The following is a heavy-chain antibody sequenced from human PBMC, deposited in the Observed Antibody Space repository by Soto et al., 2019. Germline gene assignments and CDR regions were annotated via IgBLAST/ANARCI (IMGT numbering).Heavy chain of an antibody. CDR3: AKLPDRTFRDYGSGHPFDP. Sequence: ASVKVSCKASGYTFTSYDINWVRQATGQGLEWMGWMNPNSGNTGYAQKFQGRVTMTRNTSISTAYMELNSLRAEDTAVYYCAKLPDRTFRDYGSGHPFDPWGQGTLVTVSS. D-gene: IGHD3-10*01. V-gene: IGHV1-8*01. CDR2: MNPNSGNT. CDR1: GYTFTSYD. J-gene: IGHJ5*02.